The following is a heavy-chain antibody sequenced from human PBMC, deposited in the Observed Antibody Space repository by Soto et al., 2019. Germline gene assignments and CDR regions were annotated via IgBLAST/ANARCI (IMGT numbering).Heavy chain of an antibody. CDR1: GYTFTGDY. CDR3: ARDMTQLWSIYYYGMDV. V-gene: IGHV1-2*02. D-gene: IGHD5-18*01. J-gene: IGHJ6*02. Sequence: ASVKVSCKASGYTFTGDYMHWVRQAPGQGLEWMGWINPNSGGTNYAQKFQGRVTMTRDTSISTAYMELSRLRSDDTAVYYCARDMTQLWSIYYYGMDVWGQGTTVTVSS. CDR2: INPNSGGT.